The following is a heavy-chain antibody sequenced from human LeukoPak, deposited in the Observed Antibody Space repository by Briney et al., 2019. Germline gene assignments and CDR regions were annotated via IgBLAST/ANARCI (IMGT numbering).Heavy chain of an antibody. CDR2: VSSEGSST. CDR3: ARDLSGGTSLFDP. J-gene: IGHJ5*02. V-gene: IGHV3-74*01. D-gene: IGHD1-1*01. Sequence: GGSLRLSCAASGFTFSRYWMQWVRPTPGKGLVRGSRVSSEGSSTSYADSVKGRFTISRDNANNTLYLQMNSLRAEDTAVYYCARDLSGGTSLFDPWGQGTLVTVSS. CDR1: GFTFSRYW.